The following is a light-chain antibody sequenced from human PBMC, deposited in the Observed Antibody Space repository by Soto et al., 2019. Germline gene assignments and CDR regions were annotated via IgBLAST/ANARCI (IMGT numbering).Light chain of an antibody. Sequence: EIVLTQSPGTLSLSPGERATLSCRASLSVSSYLAWYQQKPGQAPRLLIYDASNRATGIPARFSGSGSETEFTLTISGLQSEDSGVYYCLQHYSWPWTFGQGTKVDIK. CDR3: LQHYSWPWT. V-gene: IGKV3D-15*01. CDR2: DAS. CDR1: LSVSSY. J-gene: IGKJ1*01.